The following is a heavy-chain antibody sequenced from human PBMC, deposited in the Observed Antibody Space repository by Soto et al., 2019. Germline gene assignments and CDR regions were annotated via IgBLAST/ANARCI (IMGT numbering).Heavy chain of an antibody. V-gene: IGHV2-5*02. CDR1: GFSLSSTRVA. J-gene: IGHJ4*02. D-gene: IGHD6-19*01. Sequence: QITLKESGPTLVKPTQTLTLTCTFSGFSLSSTRVAVGWIRQPPGKALEWLALIFWDDDRSYSPFLKTRLTITKDTSKTQVVLTMTNMDPVDTATYFCAHSVVAGLGYYFDYWGQGTLVTVSS. CDR2: IFWDDDR. CDR3: AHSVVAGLGYYFDY.